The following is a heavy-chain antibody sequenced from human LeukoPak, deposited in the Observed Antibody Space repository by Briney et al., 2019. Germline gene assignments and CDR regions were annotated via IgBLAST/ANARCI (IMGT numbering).Heavy chain of an antibody. CDR2: IYWNDDK. V-gene: IGHV2-5*01. D-gene: IGHD1-26*01. CDR1: GLSLSTSGVG. J-gene: IGHJ4*02. CDR3: ARRQSIVGAIPFDY. Sequence: SGPTLVNPTQTLTLTCTFSGLSLSTSGVGVGWIRQPPGKALEWLALIYWNDDKRYSPSLKSRLTLTKDTSKNQVVLTMTNMDPVDTATYYCARRQSIVGAIPFDYWGQGTLVTVSS.